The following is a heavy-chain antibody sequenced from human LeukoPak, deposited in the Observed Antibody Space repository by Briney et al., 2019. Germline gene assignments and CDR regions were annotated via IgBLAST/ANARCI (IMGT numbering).Heavy chain of an antibody. CDR1: GGSISSYY. CDR3: ARRGGSSWYFWFDP. Sequence: SETLSLICTVSGGSISSYYWSWIRQPPGKGLEWIGYIYYSGSTNYNPSLKSRVTISVDTSKNQFSLKLSSVTAADTAVYYCARRGGSSWYFWFDPWGQGTLVTVSS. CDR2: IYYSGST. V-gene: IGHV4-59*01. D-gene: IGHD6-13*01. J-gene: IGHJ5*02.